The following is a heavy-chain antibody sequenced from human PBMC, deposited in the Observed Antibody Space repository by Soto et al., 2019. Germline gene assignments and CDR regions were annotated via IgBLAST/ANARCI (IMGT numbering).Heavy chain of an antibody. CDR1: GFTFSSYS. V-gene: IGHV3-48*02. J-gene: IGHJ4*02. Sequence: GGSLRLSCAASGFTFSSYSMNWVRQAPGKGLEWVSYISSSSSTIYYADSVKGRFTISRDNAKNSLYLQMNSLRDEDTAVYYCAREIPYLLDGYNPLYYFDYWGQGTLVTVSS. D-gene: IGHD5-12*01. CDR2: ISSSSSTI. CDR3: AREIPYLLDGYNPLYYFDY.